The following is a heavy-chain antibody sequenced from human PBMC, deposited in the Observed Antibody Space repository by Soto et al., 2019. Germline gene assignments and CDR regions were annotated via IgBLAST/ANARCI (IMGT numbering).Heavy chain of an antibody. V-gene: IGHV4-59*01. D-gene: IGHD3-16*01. J-gene: IGHJ4*02. CDR2: IYSSGSA. CDR1: VSSIINYY. CDR3: VRSGNKFGGVI. Sequence: AATXSLTGTVSVSSIINYYCIWIRQPPGKGLEWVAFIYSSGSANYNSSLKSRATISVDTYNNQLSLILTSVTAADTAVYYCVRSGNKFGGVIWGRGTLVTVSS.